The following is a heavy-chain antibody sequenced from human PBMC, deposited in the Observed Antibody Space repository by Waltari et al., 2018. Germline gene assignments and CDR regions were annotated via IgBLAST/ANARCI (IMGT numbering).Heavy chain of an antibody. Sequence: QVQLVQSGAEVKKPGSSVKVSCKASGGTFSSYAISWVRQAPGQGLGWMGGIIPIFGTANYAQKFQGRVTITADESTSTAYMELSSLRSEDTAVYYCATAERDYYDSSGYHFPAFDYWGQGTLVTVSS. V-gene: IGHV1-69*01. CDR1: GGTFSSYA. CDR2: IIPIFGTA. J-gene: IGHJ4*02. D-gene: IGHD3-22*01. CDR3: ATAERDYYDSSGYHFPAFDY.